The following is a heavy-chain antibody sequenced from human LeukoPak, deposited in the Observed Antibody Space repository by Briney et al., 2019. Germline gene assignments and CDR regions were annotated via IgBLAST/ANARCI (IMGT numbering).Heavy chain of an antibody. CDR1: GGSISSYY. CDR2: IYYSGST. D-gene: IGHD3-22*01. Sequence: SETLSLTCTVSGGSISSYYWSWIRQPPGKGLGWIGYIYYSGSTNYNPSLKSRVTISVDTSKNQFSLKLSSVTAADTAVYYCAGYYYDSSGNFDYWGQGTLVTVSS. V-gene: IGHV4-59*01. CDR3: AGYYYDSSGNFDY. J-gene: IGHJ4*02.